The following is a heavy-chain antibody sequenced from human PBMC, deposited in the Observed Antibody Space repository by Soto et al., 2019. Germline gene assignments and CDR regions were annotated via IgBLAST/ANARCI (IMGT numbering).Heavy chain of an antibody. CDR3: AKGMYCSSTSCRRGYYYYGMDV. CDR2: ISYDGSNK. CDR1: GFTFSSYA. V-gene: IGHV3-30-3*01. Sequence: GGSLRLSCAASGFTFSSYAMHWVRQAPGQGLEWVAVISYDGSNKYYADSVKGRFTISRDNSKNTLYLQMNSLRAEDTAVYYCAKGMYCSSTSCRRGYYYYGMDVWGQGTTVTVSS. D-gene: IGHD2-2*01. J-gene: IGHJ6*02.